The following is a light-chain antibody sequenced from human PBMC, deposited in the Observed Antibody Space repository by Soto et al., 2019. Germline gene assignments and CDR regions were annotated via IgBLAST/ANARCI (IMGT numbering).Light chain of an antibody. V-gene: IGLV2-8*01. Sequence: QSALTQPPSASGSPGQSVTISCTRTSSDVGGYNFVSWYQHHPGKAPKLIIYEVNKRPSGVPNRFSGSKSGNTASLTVSGLQAEDEADYYCNSYAGSNIYVFGTGTKLTVL. CDR3: NSYAGSNIYV. CDR1: SSDVGGYNF. CDR2: EVN. J-gene: IGLJ1*01.